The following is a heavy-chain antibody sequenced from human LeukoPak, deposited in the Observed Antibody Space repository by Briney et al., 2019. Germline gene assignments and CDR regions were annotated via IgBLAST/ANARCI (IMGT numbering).Heavy chain of an antibody. D-gene: IGHD3-10*01. CDR2: ISGSASDV. Sequence: GGSLRLSCAASGFTFSDSYMTWIRQAPGKGLELLSYISGSASDVNYIDSVKGRFTISRDNVKNSLYLQMNSLRAEDTALYYCAREGVSYYGSKNDYWGQGTLVTVSS. CDR1: GFTFSDSY. J-gene: IGHJ4*02. CDR3: AREGVSYYGSKNDY. V-gene: IGHV3-11*05.